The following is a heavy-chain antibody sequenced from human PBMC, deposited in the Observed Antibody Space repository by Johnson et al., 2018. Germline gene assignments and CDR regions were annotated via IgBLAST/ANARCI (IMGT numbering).Heavy chain of an antibody. CDR2: ISISGTTI. V-gene: IGHV3-11*01. CDR1: GFTFSDYY. D-gene: IGHD6-19*01. Sequence: VQLVESGGGLVKPGGSLRLSCAASGFTFSDYYMAWIRQAPGKGLEWISYISISGTTIYYADSVKGRFTISRDNANNSLYLQMNSLRAEDTAIYYCARGSGGQWVGPAECFQDWGQGTLVTVSS. J-gene: IGHJ1*01. CDR3: ARGSGGQWVGPAECFQD.